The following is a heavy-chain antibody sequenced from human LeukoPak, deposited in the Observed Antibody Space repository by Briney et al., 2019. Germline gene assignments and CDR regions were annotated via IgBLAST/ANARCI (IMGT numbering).Heavy chain of an antibody. Sequence: VASVTVSFTASGYTFTIFGISWVRQAPGQGLEWMGWIGAHNGITNYAQKFLDRVTMTTDTSTSTAYMELRSLRSDDTAVYYCARNKFDRSGYYYIFDYWGQGTLVTVSS. CDR3: ARNKFDRSGYYYIFDY. CDR1: GYTFTIFG. J-gene: IGHJ4*02. CDR2: IGAHNGIT. D-gene: IGHD3-22*01. V-gene: IGHV1-18*01.